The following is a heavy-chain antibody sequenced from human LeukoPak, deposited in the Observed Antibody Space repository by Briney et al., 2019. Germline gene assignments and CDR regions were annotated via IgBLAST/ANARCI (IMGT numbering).Heavy chain of an antibody. D-gene: IGHD5-18*01. V-gene: IGHV5-51*01. CDR3: ARHDQDVDTALVSLDY. CDR1: GYSFTTYW. Sequence: GESLKISCKGSGYSFTTYWIGWVRRLPGKGLEWMGVIYPGDSDTRYSPSFQGQVTISADKSTSTAYLQWSSLRASDTAMYYCARHDQDVDTALVSLDYWGQGTLVTVSS. CDR2: IYPGDSDT. J-gene: IGHJ4*02.